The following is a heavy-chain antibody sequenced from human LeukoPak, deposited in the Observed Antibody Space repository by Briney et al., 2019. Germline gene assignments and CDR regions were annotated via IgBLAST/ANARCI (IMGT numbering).Heavy chain of an antibody. CDR1: GFTFTSSA. J-gene: IGHJ6*03. CDR2: IVVGSGNT. Sequence: SVEVSCKASGFTFTSSAMQWVRQARGQRLEWIGWIVVGSGNTNYAQKFQERVTITRDMSTSTAYMELSSLRSEDTAVYYCAAVRLDYYYYYMDVWGKGTTVTVSS. CDR3: AAVRLDYYYYYMDV. D-gene: IGHD3-9*01. V-gene: IGHV1-58*02.